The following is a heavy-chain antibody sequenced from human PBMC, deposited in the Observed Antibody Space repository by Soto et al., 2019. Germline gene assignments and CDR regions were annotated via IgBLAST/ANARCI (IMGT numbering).Heavy chain of an antibody. J-gene: IGHJ4*02. D-gene: IGHD4-4*01. CDR1: GFTFSSSL. V-gene: IGHV3-74*01. CDR3: TRGAATITTGSCN. CDR2: ISGDGRTI. Sequence: EVQLVESGGALVQPGGSLRLSCAASGFTFSSSLMHWVRQAPGKGLVWVSRISGDGRTIYYADSVKGRFTISRDNAKNTLSLQMNSLRAEDTAVYYCTRGAATITTGSCNWGQGTLVTVSS.